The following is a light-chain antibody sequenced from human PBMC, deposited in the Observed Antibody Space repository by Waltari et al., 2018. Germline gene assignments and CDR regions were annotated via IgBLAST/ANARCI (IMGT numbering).Light chain of an antibody. Sequence: QSVLTQPPSVSAAPGQKVTISCSGSSSNIGNNFVSWYHQVPGTAPNPLIYNNNKRPSEIPDRFSGSKSGNTASLTISGLQAEDEADYYCCSYAGSYNFVFGSGTTVTVL. CDR1: SSNIGNNF. V-gene: IGLV1-51*01. J-gene: IGLJ1*01. CDR2: NNN. CDR3: CSYAGSYNFV.